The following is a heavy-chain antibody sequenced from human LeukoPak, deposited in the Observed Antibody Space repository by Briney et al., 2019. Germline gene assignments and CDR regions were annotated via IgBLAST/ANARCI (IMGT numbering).Heavy chain of an antibody. CDR3: ARDGAQG. Sequence: PGGSLRLSCAASGFTVSSNYMSWVRQAPGKGLEWVSSISSVGTYIYYADSVKGRFTISRDNAKNSLFLQMNSLRAEDTAVYYCARDGAQGWGQGTLVTVSS. CDR1: GFTVSSNY. V-gene: IGHV3-21*01. D-gene: IGHD4/OR15-4a*01. CDR2: ISSVGTYI. J-gene: IGHJ1*01.